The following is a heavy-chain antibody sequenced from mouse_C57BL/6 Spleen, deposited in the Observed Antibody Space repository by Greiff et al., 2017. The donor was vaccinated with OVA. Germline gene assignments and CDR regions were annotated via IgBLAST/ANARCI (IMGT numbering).Heavy chain of an antibody. V-gene: IGHV1-61*01. J-gene: IGHJ2*01. Sequence: QVQLQQPGAELVRPGSSVKLSCKASGYTFTSYWMDWVKQRPGQGLEWIGNIYPSDSETHYNQKFKDKATLTVDKSSSTAYMQLSSLTSEDSAVYYSVREGSDCAYWGQGTPLTVSS. CDR1: GYTFTSYW. CDR3: VREGSDCAY. CDR2: IYPSDSET. D-gene: IGHD1-1*01.